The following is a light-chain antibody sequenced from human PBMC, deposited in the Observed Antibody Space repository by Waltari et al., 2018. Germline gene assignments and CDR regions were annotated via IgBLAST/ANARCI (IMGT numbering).Light chain of an antibody. Sequence: EIVLTLFLAPLSVSPGARATLPCRDSQSVSSNLAWYQQKPGQAPRLLIYGASTRAAGSPARFSGSSAATEYTLTISSLQSEDYVVYYCQQYNKWPRGTFGQGTKVEIK. CDR2: GAS. CDR3: QQYNKWPRGT. V-gene: IGKV3-15*01. J-gene: IGKJ1*01. CDR1: QSVSSN.